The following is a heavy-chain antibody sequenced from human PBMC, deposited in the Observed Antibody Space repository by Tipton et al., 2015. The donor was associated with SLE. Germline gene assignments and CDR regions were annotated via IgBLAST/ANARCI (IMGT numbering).Heavy chain of an antibody. CDR3: ARYDSSSDQFHL. CDR1: GGSISNHH. V-gene: IGHV4-4*07. CDR2: IHRSGTT. D-gene: IGHD3-16*01. J-gene: IGHJ4*02. Sequence: GLVKPSETLSLTCTVSGGSISNHHWSWIRQPAGKGLEWLGHIHRSGTTNYNPSVRSRISMSIGASKMFFSLELRAVTAADTAIYFCARYDSSSDQFHLWGQGTLVNVSS.